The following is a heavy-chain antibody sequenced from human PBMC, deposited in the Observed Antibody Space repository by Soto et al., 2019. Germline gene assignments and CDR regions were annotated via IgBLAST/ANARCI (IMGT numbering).Heavy chain of an antibody. J-gene: IGHJ4*02. CDR1: GFTFSSYA. D-gene: IGHD3-22*01. Sequence: GGSLRLSCAASGFTFSSYAMSWVRQAPGKGLEWVSAISGSGGSTYYADSVKGRFTISRDNSKNTLYLQMNSLRAEGTAVYYCAKNPVSVVVIIFLDYWGQGTLVTVSS. CDR3: AKNPVSVVVIIFLDY. CDR2: ISGSGGST. V-gene: IGHV3-23*01.